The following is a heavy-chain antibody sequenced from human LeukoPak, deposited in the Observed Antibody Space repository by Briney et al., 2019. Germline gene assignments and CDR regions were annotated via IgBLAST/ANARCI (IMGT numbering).Heavy chain of an antibody. V-gene: IGHV3-43*01. CDR1: GFTFDNFT. J-gene: IGHJ6*03. CDR3: AKETSGYMDV. CDR2: ITWDGGST. Sequence: GGSLRLSCAVSGFTFDNFTIHWVRQAPGKGLEWVSLITWDGGSTFYVDSVKGRFTISRDNSKDSLYLQMDSLSTEDTGLYYCAKETSGYMDVWGKGTMVTLSS.